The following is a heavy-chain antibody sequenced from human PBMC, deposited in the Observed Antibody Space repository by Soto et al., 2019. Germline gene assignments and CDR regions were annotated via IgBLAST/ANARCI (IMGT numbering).Heavy chain of an antibody. D-gene: IGHD6-13*01. Sequence: SETLSLTCTVSGGSISSYYWSWIRQPPGKGLEWIGYIYYSGSTNYSPSLKSRVTTSVDTSKNQFSLKLSSVTAADTAVYYCARSRGKAAGTLVLYYYYGMDVWGQGTTVTVSS. V-gene: IGHV4-59*01. CDR3: ARSRGKAAGTLVLYYYYGMDV. J-gene: IGHJ6*02. CDR2: IYYSGST. CDR1: GGSISSYY.